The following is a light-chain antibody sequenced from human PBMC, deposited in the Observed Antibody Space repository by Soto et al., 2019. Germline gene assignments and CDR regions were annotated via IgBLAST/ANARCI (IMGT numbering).Light chain of an antibody. V-gene: IGLV2-14*01. J-gene: IGLJ1*01. Sequence: LTQPASVSGPPGQSITISCTGTSSDVGAYNYVSWYQQHPGKAPKLMIYEVTNRPSGVSNRFSGSKSGNTASLTISGLQAEDETDYYCSSYTTSSTYVFGTGTKVTVL. CDR1: SSDVGAYNY. CDR2: EVT. CDR3: SSYTTSSTYV.